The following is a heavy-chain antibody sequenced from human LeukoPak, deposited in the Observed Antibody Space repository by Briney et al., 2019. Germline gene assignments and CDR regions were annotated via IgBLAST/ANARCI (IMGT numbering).Heavy chain of an antibody. J-gene: IGHJ4*02. Sequence: GGSLRLSCAAPGFTFSSYSMNWVRQAPGKGLEWVSYISSSSTIYYADSVKGRFTISRDNAKNSLYLQMNSLRAEDTAVYYCARDWITMVRGNSAFFDYWGQGTLVTVSS. CDR2: ISSSSTI. CDR1: GFTFSSYS. D-gene: IGHD3-10*01. CDR3: ARDWITMVRGNSAFFDY. V-gene: IGHV3-48*01.